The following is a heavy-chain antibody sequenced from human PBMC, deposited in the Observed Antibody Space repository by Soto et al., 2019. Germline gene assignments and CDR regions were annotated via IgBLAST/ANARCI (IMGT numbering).Heavy chain of an antibody. J-gene: IGHJ5*02. D-gene: IGHD3-22*01. CDR3: TGAYYDIDGYILDP. CDR1: GDSVSSNSAT. Sequence: PSQTLSLTWAISGDSVSSNSATWNWIRQSPSRGLEWLGRTYYRSKWHNEYALSVKSRMTINPDTSKNQFSLQLNSVTPEDTAVYYCTGAYYDIDGYILDPWGQGTLVTVSS. CDR2: TYYRSKWHN. V-gene: IGHV6-1*01.